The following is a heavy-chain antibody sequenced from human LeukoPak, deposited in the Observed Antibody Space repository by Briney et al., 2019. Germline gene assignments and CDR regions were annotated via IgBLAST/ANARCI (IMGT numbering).Heavy chain of an antibody. CDR2: IRYDGSNK. V-gene: IGHV3-30*02. D-gene: IGHD7-27*01. Sequence: GGSLRLSCAASGFTFSSYGMHWVRHAPGKGLEWVAFIRYDGSNKYYADSVKGRFTISRDNSKNTLYLQMNSLRAEDTAVYYCAKDGNWGFYYYYYYMDVWGKGTTVTVSS. CDR3: AKDGNWGFYYYYYYMDV. J-gene: IGHJ6*03. CDR1: GFTFSSYG.